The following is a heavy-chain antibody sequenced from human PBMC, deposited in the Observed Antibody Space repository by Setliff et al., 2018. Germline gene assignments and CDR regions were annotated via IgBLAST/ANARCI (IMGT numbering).Heavy chain of an antibody. CDR3: AKDWNPSTYWYTDYFDS. V-gene: IGHV3-23*01. Sequence: GGSLRLSCAASGFTFSSYAMSWVRQAPGKGLEWVSAISGSGGSTYYADSVKCRFTISRDNSKNTLSLQMNSLRAEDTAVYYCAKDWNPSTYWYTDYFDSWGQGTLVTVSS. D-gene: IGHD2-2*01. CDR2: ISGSGGST. J-gene: IGHJ4*02. CDR1: GFTFSSYA.